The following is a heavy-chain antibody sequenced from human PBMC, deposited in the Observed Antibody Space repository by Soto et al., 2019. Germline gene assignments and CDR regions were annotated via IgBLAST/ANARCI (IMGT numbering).Heavy chain of an antibody. D-gene: IGHD3-16*02. J-gene: IGHJ4*02. CDR3: ARGGYDYIWGSYRPFDY. CDR1: GGSFSGYY. V-gene: IGHV4-34*01. CDR2: INHSGST. Sequence: QVQLQQWGAGLLKPSETLSLTCAVYGGSFSGYYWSWIRQPPGKGLEWIGEINHSGSTNYNPSLKSRVTISVDTSKNQSSRKLSSVTAADTAVYYCARGGYDYIWGSYRPFDYWGQGTLVTVSS.